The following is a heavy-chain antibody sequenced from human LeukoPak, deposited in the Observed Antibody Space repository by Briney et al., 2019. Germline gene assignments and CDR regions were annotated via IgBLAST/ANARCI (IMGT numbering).Heavy chain of an antibody. V-gene: IGHV3-30*03. Sequence: GGSLRLSCAASGFTFSSYGMHWVRQAPGKGLEWVAVISHDGSNKYYADSVKGRFTISRDNAKNSLYLQMNSLRAEDTAVYYCARVSILIVPYYAFDIWGQGTMVTVSS. CDR3: ARVSILIVPYYAFDI. J-gene: IGHJ3*02. D-gene: IGHD2/OR15-2a*01. CDR2: ISHDGSNK. CDR1: GFTFSSYG.